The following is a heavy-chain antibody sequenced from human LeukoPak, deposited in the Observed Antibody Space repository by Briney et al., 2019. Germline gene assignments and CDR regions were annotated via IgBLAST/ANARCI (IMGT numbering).Heavy chain of an antibody. CDR2: FSGSGGST. Sequence: PGGSLRLSCAASGFTFSSYEMNWVRQAPGKGLECISGFSGSGGSTYYADSVKGRFTISRDNSKNTLYLQMNSLRAEDTAVYYCARRAGAYSHPYDYWGQGTLVTVSS. J-gene: IGHJ4*02. CDR1: GFTFSSYE. CDR3: ARRAGAYSHPYDY. D-gene: IGHD4/OR15-4a*01. V-gene: IGHV3-23*01.